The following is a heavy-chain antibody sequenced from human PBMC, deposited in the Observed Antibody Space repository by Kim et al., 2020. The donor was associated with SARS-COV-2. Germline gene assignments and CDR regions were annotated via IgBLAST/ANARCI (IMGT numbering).Heavy chain of an antibody. J-gene: IGHJ4*02. V-gene: IGHV5-51*01. CDR3: ARHERSGWYPIDY. Sequence: YSPSFQGQVTISADKSISTAYLQWSSLKASDTAMYYCARHERSGWYPIDYWGQGTLVTVSS. D-gene: IGHD6-19*01.